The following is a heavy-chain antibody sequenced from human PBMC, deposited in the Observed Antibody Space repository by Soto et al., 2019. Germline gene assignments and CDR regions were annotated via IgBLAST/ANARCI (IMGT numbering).Heavy chain of an antibody. CDR1: GFSLSNSGMG. V-gene: IGHV2-26*01. D-gene: IGHD2-15*01. CDR2: IFSTDLK. J-gene: IGHJ4*02. CDR3: ARAKDLYSVDY. Sequence: QVTLKESGPVLVKPTETLTLTCTVSGFSLSNSGMGVSWIRQPPGNALEWLAHIFSTDLKYYSRSLMSRLTISRDPAKSQVGLTMSNMQPADTRTYYGARAKDLYSVDYWGQGSLGTV.